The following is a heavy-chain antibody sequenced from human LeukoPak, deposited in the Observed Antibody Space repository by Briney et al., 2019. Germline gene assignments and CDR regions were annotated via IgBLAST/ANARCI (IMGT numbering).Heavy chain of an antibody. D-gene: IGHD1-1*01. CDR3: TTRFWNDGNLVY. Sequence: GGSLRLSCAASGFTFSKAWMNWVRQAPGKGLEWVGRIKSKSDGGTTDYAAPVKGRFTISRDDSKSTLYLQMDSLKTEDTAVYYCTTRFWNDGNLVYWGQGTLVTVSS. V-gene: IGHV3-15*07. J-gene: IGHJ4*02. CDR1: GFTFSKAW. CDR2: IKSKSDGGTT.